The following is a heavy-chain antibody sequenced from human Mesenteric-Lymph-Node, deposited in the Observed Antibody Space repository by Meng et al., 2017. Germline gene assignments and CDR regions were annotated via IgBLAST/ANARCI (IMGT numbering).Heavy chain of an antibody. Sequence: SETLSLTCTVSGGSVSSGSHYWSWIRQSPGTALEWIGYIFYTGNTYYNPSLQSRVTISTDTSKNQFSLYLSAVTSADTAVYYCATVPPYNSGRGGFDYWGQGTLVTVSS. CDR1: GGSVSSGSHY. CDR2: IFYTGNT. CDR3: ATVPPYNSGRGGFDY. D-gene: IGHD6-19*01. J-gene: IGHJ4*02. V-gene: IGHV4-61*01.